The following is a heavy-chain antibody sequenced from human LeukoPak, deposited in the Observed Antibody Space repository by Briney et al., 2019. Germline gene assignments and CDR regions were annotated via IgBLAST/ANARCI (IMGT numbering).Heavy chain of an antibody. CDR3: ARSIDYDSSGSVDAFDI. V-gene: IGHV4-59*01. CDR2: IYYSGST. CDR1: GDSISRYY. D-gene: IGHD3-22*01. J-gene: IGHJ3*02. Sequence: SETLSLTCTVSGDSISRYYWSWIRQPPGKGLEWIGYIYYSGSTNYNPSPKSRVTISVDTSKNQFSLKLSSVTAADTAVYYCARSIDYDSSGSVDAFDIWGQGTMVTVSS.